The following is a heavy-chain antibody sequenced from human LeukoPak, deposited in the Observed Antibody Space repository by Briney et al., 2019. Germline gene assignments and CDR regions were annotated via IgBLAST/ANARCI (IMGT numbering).Heavy chain of an antibody. CDR3: ARDGHPGYCSGGGCYVWFDP. D-gene: IGHD2-15*01. Sequence: PSETLSLTCTVSGGSISSGSYYWSWIRQPAGKGLEWIGRIYTSGSTNYNPSLKSRVTISVDTSKNQFSLKLSSVTAADTAVYYCARDGHPGYCSGGGCYVWFDPWGQGTLVTVSS. J-gene: IGHJ5*02. V-gene: IGHV4-61*02. CDR1: GGSISSGSYY. CDR2: IYTSGST.